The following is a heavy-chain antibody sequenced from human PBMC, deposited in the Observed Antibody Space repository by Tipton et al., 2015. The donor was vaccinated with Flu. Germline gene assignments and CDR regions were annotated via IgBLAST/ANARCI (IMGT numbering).Heavy chain of an antibody. J-gene: IGHJ5*02. CDR2: IFRSGNT. Sequence: LRLSCTVSSDSIRKYYWSWIRQPPGKGLEWIGNIFRSGNTYHNPSLKSRVTISIDTSKNQFSLRLSSVTAADTALYYCARRDYSNYVSEPKSWFDPWGQGTLVTVSS. CDR1: SDSIRKYY. CDR3: ARRDYSNYVSEPKSWFDP. V-gene: IGHV4-59*08. D-gene: IGHD4-11*01.